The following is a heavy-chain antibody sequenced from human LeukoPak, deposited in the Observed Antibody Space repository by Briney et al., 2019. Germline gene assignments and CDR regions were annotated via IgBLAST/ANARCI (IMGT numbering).Heavy chain of an antibody. J-gene: IGHJ4*02. V-gene: IGHV1-18*01. CDR2: ISAYNGNT. D-gene: IGHD3-10*01. Sequence: ASVKVSCKASGYTFTSYGISWVRQAPGQGLEWMGWISAYNGNTNYAQKLQGRVTMTTDTSTSTAYMELRSLRSDDTAAYYCARDPRDLWFGERLGYWGQGTLVTVSS. CDR1: GYTFTSYG. CDR3: ARDPRDLWFGERLGY.